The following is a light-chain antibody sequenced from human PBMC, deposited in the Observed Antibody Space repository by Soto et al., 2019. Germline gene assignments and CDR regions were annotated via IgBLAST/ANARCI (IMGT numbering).Light chain of an antibody. J-gene: IGLJ3*02. CDR3: SSYAGSNNFGV. CDR2: EVS. V-gene: IGLV2-8*01. CDR1: SSDVGGYNY. Sequence: QSALTQPPSASGSPGQSVTISCTGTSSDVGGYNYVSWYHQHPGKAPKLMIYEVSKRPSGVPDRFSGSKSGNTASLTVSGLQAEDDADYYCSSYAGSNNFGVFGGGTQLTVL.